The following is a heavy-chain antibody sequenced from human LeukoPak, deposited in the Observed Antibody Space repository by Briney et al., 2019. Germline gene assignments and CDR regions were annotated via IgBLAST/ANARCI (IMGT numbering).Heavy chain of an antibody. D-gene: IGHD3-22*01. J-gene: IGHJ5*02. CDR1: GASISSSSFY. CDR3: ARLYYDSRGYYWFDP. V-gene: IGHV4-39*01. Sequence: SETLSLTCIVSGASISSSSFYWGWIRQPPGRGLEWIGSVYYSGDTYSNPSLKSRVTVSVDTSKNQFSLRLYSVTAADTAVYYCARLYYDSRGYYWFDPWGQGTLVTVSS. CDR2: VYYSGDT.